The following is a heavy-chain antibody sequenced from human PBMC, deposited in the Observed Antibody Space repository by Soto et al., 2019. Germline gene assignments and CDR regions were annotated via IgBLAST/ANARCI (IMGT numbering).Heavy chain of an antibody. J-gene: IGHJ4*02. D-gene: IGHD5-18*01. Sequence: QVQLQESGPGLVEPSQTLSLTCTVSGDSISSGIYYWSWIRQPPGKGLEWIGYIYNSGSTYYNPSLKSRVTILADTSKNQFSLKVSSVTAADTAVYYCAREDTTMAFDYWGQGTLVTVSS. CDR2: IYNSGST. CDR1: GDSISSGIYY. V-gene: IGHV4-30-4*01. CDR3: AREDTTMAFDY.